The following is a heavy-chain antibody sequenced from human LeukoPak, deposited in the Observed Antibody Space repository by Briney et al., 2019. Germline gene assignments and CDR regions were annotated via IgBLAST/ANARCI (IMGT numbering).Heavy chain of an antibody. V-gene: IGHV1-2*02. CDR3: ATGRAGDYFDY. CDR1: GYTFTGQS. CDR2: INPKTGGI. J-gene: IGHJ4*02. Sequence: ASVKVSCKASGYTFTGQSMHWVRQAPGQGLEWMGWINPKTGGINYVQNFQGRVTMTRDTSISIAYMELSRLRSDDTAVYYCATGRAGDYFDYWGQGTLVTVSS.